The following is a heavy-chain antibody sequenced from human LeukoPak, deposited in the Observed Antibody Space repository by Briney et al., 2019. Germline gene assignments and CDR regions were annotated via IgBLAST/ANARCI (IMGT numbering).Heavy chain of an antibody. Sequence: GGSLRLSCAASGFTFSNYWMHWVRQAPGKGLVWVSLINSDGSSTIYADSVKGRFTISRDNAKNTLYLQMNSLRAEDTAVYYCARGLTIFGVVNDAFDFWGQGTMVTVSS. CDR3: ARGLTIFGVVNDAFDF. CDR1: GFTFSNYW. D-gene: IGHD3-3*01. CDR2: INSDGSST. J-gene: IGHJ3*01. V-gene: IGHV3-74*01.